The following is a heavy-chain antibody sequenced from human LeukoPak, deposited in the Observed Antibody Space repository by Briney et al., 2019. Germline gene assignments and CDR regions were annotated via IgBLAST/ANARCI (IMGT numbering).Heavy chain of an antibody. D-gene: IGHD5-12*01. CDR3: ARPAGYGDYYYYYMDV. V-gene: IGHV4-34*01. J-gene: IGHJ6*03. CDR2: INHSGST. CDR1: GGSFSGYY. Sequence: SETLSLTCAVYGGSFSGYYWSWIRQPPGKGLEWIGEINHSGSTNHNPSLKSRVTISVDTSKNQFSLKLSSVTAADTAVYSCARPAGYGDYYYYYMDVWGKGTTVTVSS.